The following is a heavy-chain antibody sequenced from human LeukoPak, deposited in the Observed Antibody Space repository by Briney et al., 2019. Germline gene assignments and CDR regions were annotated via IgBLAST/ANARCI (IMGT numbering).Heavy chain of an antibody. J-gene: IGHJ4*02. V-gene: IGHV1-2*02. D-gene: IGHD6-19*01. CDR1: GYSFTGYY. CDR2: INPNSGGT. CDR3: TREEGSGCYDS. Sequence: GASVKVSCKASGYSFTGYYMHWVRQAPGQGLEWMGWINPNSGGTNYAQKFQGRVTMTRDTSITTAYMELSRLRSDDTAVYYCTREEGSGCYDSWGQGTMLTVSS.